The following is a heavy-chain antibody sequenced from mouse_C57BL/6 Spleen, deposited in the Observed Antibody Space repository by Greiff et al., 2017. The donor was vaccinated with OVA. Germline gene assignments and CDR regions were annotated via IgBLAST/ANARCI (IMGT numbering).Heavy chain of an antibody. CDR2: ISNDGCN. V-gene: IGHV3-6*01. J-gene: IGHJ4*01. CDR3: ARDRVYYVGDYAMDY. D-gene: IGHD1-1*01. Sequence: EVQLVESGPGLAKPSQSLSLTCSVTGYSITSGYYCNWIRQFRGNKLEWMGYISNDGCNNYNPTLKNRISFTRDTSKNQFFLKLNSVTTEDTATYDCARDRVYYVGDYAMDYWGQGTSVTVSS. CDR1: GYSITSGYY.